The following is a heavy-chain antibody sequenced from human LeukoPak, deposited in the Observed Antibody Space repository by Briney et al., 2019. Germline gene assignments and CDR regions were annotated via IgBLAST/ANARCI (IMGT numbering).Heavy chain of an antibody. CDR1: GFTVSSNY. CDR2: IYSGGST. CDR3: ATDSSGYSKRYLHY. V-gene: IGHV3-66*01. D-gene: IGHD3-22*01. J-gene: IGHJ4*02. Sequence: GGSLRLSCAASGFTVSSNYMSWVRQAPGKGLEWVSVIYSGGSTYYADSVKGRFTISRDNSKNTLYLQMNSLRAEDTAVYYCATDSSGYSKRYLHYWGQGTLVTVSS.